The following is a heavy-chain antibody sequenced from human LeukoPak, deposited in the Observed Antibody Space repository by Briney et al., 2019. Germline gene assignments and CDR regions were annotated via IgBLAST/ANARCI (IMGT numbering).Heavy chain of an antibody. CDR2: ISWNSGNI. V-gene: IGHV3-9*01. CDR3: ARDLFSGSYQEDF. Sequence: PGGSLRLSCAAFGFTFDDYAMHWVRQAPGKGLEWVSGISWNSGNIGYADSVKGRFTISRDDAKNSLYLEMNRLRVEDTAVYYCARDLFSGSYQEDFWGQGTLVTVSS. D-gene: IGHD1-26*01. J-gene: IGHJ4*02. CDR1: GFTFDDYA.